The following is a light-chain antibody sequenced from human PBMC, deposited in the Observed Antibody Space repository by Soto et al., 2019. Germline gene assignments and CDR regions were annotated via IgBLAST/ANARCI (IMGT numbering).Light chain of an antibody. Sequence: AIRMTKSPASRSASVGDRVTITFRASQGIRNDLGWYQQKPGKAPKLLIYAASSLQSGVPSRFSGSGSGTDFTLTISSLQPEDFATYYCLQDYNYHWTFGQGTKVDIK. J-gene: IGKJ1*01. V-gene: IGKV1-6*01. CDR1: QGIRND. CDR2: AAS. CDR3: LQDYNYHWT.